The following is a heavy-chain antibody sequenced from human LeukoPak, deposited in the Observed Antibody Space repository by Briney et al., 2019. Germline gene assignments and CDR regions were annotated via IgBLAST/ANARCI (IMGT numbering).Heavy chain of an antibody. CDR1: GFTFRNYV. CDR3: AREGYYGSGSPPSLYFDY. V-gene: IGHV3-30-3*01. CDR2: TSSDLNVK. J-gene: IGHJ4*02. Sequence: DPGGSLGLSCAASGFTFRNYVIHWVRQAPGKGLEWVAVTSSDLNVKLYADSVKGRFTISRDNSRSTLYLQMNSLRPEDTAIYYCAREGYYGSGSPPSLYFDYWGQGTLVTVSS. D-gene: IGHD3-10*01.